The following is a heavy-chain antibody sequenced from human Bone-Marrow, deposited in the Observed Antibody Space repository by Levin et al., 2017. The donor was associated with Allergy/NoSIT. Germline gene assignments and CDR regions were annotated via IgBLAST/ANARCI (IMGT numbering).Heavy chain of an antibody. V-gene: IGHV1-69*04. Sequence: VASVKVSCTVSGGTLDTYGINWVRQAPGQGLEWMGRIIPIVGSITYAQKFQGRVTISADKSTTMAYMELSSLRSEDTAVYYCVRDLLGLQSSYWGQGTLITVSS. CDR3: VRDLLGLQSSY. J-gene: IGHJ4*02. CDR2: IIPIVGSI. D-gene: IGHD3-16*01. CDR1: GGTLDTYG.